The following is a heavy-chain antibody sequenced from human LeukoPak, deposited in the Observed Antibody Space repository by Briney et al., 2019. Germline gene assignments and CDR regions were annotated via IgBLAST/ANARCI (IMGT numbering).Heavy chain of an antibody. Sequence: PSETLSLTCAVSGGSISSSNWWSWVRQPPGKGLEWIGEIYHSGSTNYNPSLKSRVTISVDKSKNQFSPKLSSVTAADTAVYYCASNFRPFGVFDYWGQGTLVTVSS. V-gene: IGHV4-4*02. CDR1: GGSISSSNW. CDR2: IYHSGST. CDR3: ASNFRPFGVFDY. J-gene: IGHJ4*02. D-gene: IGHD3-10*01.